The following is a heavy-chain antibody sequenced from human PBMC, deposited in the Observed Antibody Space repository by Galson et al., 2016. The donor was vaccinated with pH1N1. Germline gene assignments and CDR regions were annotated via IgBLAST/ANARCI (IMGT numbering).Heavy chain of an antibody. CDR2: ISSNSFYM. J-gene: IGHJ3*02. D-gene: IGHD2-15*01. V-gene: IGHV3-21*01. CDR3: ARDRGRPRQYAFDM. Sequence: SLRLSCAASGFTFISYTMNWVRQAPGKGLEWVSSISSNSFYMYYADSVKGRFTISRDNAKKTLYLQMNNLRVEDTAVYYCARDRGRPRQYAFDMWGHGTMVTVSS. CDR1: GFTFISYT.